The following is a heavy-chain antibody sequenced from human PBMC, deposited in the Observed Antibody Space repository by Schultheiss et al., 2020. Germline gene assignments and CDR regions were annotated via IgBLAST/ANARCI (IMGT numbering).Heavy chain of an antibody. V-gene: IGHV4-34*01. CDR2: INHSGST. CDR1: GGSFSGYY. Sequence: SETLSLTCAVYGGSFSGYYWSWIRQPPGKGLEWIGEINHSGSTDYNPSLKSRATILVDTSKNQFSLKLSSVTAADTAVYYCAGGQDIVVVPAAMSAFDIWGKGTMVTVSS. J-gene: IGHJ3*02. CDR3: AGGQDIVVVPAAMSAFDI. D-gene: IGHD2-2*01.